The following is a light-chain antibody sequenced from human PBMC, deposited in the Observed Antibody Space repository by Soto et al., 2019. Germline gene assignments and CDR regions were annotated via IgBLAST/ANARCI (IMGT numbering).Light chain of an antibody. Sequence: IVMTQSPAVLSVSPGERATLTCRASQSVSSDLAWYQQKPGQAPRLLIYGASTRATGIPARFSGSGSGTEFTLTISSLQSEDFVVYYCQHFYSWPLSFDGGTKVEIK. CDR3: QHFYSWPLS. CDR1: QSVSSD. J-gene: IGKJ4*01. CDR2: GAS. V-gene: IGKV3-15*01.